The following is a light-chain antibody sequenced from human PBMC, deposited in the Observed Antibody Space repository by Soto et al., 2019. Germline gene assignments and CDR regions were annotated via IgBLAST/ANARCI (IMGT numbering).Light chain of an antibody. CDR1: QSVSSSL. CDR2: DSS. V-gene: IGKV3-20*01. CDR3: QQYGSSPWT. Sequence: EIVLTQSPGTLSLSPGERATLSCRASQSVSSSLLAWYQQNPGQAPRLLIYDSSSRATGIPDRFSGSGSGTDFTLTISRLEPEDFAVYYCQQYGSSPWTFGQGTKVDIK. J-gene: IGKJ1*01.